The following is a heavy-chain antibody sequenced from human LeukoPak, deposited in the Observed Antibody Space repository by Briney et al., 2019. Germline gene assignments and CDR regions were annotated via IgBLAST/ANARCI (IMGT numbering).Heavy chain of an antibody. CDR1: GFTFSSYS. V-gene: IGHV3-21*01. CDR3: ASTSWGVPAAKGAFDI. J-gene: IGHJ3*02. CDR2: ISSSSSYI. Sequence: SGGSLRLSCAASGFTFSSYSMNWVRQAPGKGLEWVSSISSSSSYIYYADSVKGRFTISRDNAKNSLYLRMNSLRAEDTAVYYCASTSWGVPAAKGAFDIWGQGTMVTVSS. D-gene: IGHD2-2*01.